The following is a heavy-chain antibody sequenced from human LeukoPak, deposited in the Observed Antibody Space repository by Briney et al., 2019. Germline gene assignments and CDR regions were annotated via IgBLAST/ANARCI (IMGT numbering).Heavy chain of an antibody. CDR2: INPNSGGT. CDR3: ARDLGSGWPYYYYGMDV. V-gene: IGHV1-2*04. J-gene: IGHJ6*02. CDR1: GYTFTGYY. Sequence: ASVKVSCKASGYTFTGYYMHWVRQAPGQGLEWMGWINPNSGGTNYAQKFQGWVTMTRDTSISTAYMELSRLRSDDTAVYYCARDLGSGWPYYYYGMDVWGQGTLVTVSS. D-gene: IGHD6-19*01.